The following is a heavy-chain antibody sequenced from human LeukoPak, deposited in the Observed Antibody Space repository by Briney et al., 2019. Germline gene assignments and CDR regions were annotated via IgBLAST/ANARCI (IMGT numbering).Heavy chain of an antibody. D-gene: IGHD4-17*01. CDR1: GFTFSSYS. J-gene: IGHJ4*02. V-gene: IGHV3-21*01. Sequence: GGSLRLSCAASGFTFSSYSMNWVRQAPGKGLEWVSSISSSSSYIYYADSVKGRFTISRDNAKNSLYLQMNSLRAEDTAVYYCARGHDYGDYVVDYWGQGTLVTVSS. CDR3: ARGHDYGDYVVDY. CDR2: ISSSSSYI.